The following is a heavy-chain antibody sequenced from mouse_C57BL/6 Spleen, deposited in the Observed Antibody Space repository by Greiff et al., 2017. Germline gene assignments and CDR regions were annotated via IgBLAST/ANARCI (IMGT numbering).Heavy chain of an antibody. D-gene: IGHD1-1*01. CDR3: TPSYYYDSSYSWFAY. CDR2: IRNNANNHAT. CDR1: GFTFSDAW. V-gene: IGHV6-6*01. Sequence: EVQVVESGGGLVQPGGSMKLSCAASGFTFSDAWMDWVRQSPEQGLEWVAEIRNNANNHATYYAESVKGRFTISRDDSKSSVYLQMNSLRAEDTGIYYCTPSYYYDSSYSWFAYWGQGTLVTVSA. J-gene: IGHJ3*01.